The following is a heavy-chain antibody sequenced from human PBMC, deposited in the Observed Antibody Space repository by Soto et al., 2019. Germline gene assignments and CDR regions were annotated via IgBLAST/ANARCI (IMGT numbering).Heavy chain of an antibody. CDR1: GFTVSSYS. D-gene: IGHD2-15*01. CDR2: ISSSSRYI. CDR3: ASFRVYCSGGSCYLPRGDYAYYFYY. V-gene: IGHV3-21*01. J-gene: IGHJ4*02. Sequence: EVHLVESGCGLVKPGGSLRLSCAASGFTVSSYSMNWVRQAPGKGLEWVSSISSSSRYIYYADSVKGRFTISRDNAKNSRYLQMNSLRDEDTDVYSGASFRVYCSGGSCYLPRGDYAYYFYYCGEGTLVTV.